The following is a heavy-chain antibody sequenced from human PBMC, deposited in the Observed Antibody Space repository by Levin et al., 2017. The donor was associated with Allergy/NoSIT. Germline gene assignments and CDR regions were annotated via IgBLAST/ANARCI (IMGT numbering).Heavy chain of an antibody. CDR1: GYSFISYW. Sequence: GGSLRLSCQGSGYSFISYWIAWVRQMPGKGLEWMGSVYPANSDATYNPSFLGQVSISVDKSLRTAYLQWIRLKPSDTAMYYCAKIDSHSGYGMNVWGQGTTVTVSS. D-gene: IGHD2-15*01. J-gene: IGHJ6*02. V-gene: IGHV5-51*01. CDR3: AKIDSHSGYGMNV. CDR2: VYPANSDA.